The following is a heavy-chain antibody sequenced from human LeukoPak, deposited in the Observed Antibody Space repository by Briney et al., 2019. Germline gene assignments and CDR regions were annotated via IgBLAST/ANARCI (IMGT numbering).Heavy chain of an antibody. CDR3: ARGTARWDYYAMDV. CDR1: GFTFSSYE. D-gene: IGHD5-18*01. J-gene: IGHJ6*02. CDR2: ISGSGSTI. V-gene: IGHV3-48*03. Sequence: GGSLRLSCAASGFTFSSYEMNWVRQAPGKGLEWVSYISGSGSTIYYADSVKGRFTISRDNAKISLYLQMDSLGSEHTAVYYCARGTARWDYYAMDVWGQGTTVTVSS.